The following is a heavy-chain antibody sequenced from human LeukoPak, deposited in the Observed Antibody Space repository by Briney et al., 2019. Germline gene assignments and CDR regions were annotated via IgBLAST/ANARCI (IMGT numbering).Heavy chain of an antibody. D-gene: IGHD6-13*01. CDR3: ARVSAAAGTHYFDY. Sequence: SETLSLTCTVSGGSISSYYWSWIRQPPGKGLEWIGYIYYSGSTNYNPSLKSRVTISVDTSKNQFSLKLSSVTAADTAVYYCARVSAAAGTHYFDYWGQGTLVTASS. CDR1: GGSISSYY. CDR2: IYYSGST. V-gene: IGHV4-59*01. J-gene: IGHJ4*02.